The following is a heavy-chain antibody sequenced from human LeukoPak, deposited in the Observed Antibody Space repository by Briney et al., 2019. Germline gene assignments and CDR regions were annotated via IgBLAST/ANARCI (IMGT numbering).Heavy chain of an antibody. V-gene: IGHV4-31*03. CDR1: GGSISDGGYY. J-gene: IGHJ4*02. Sequence: SETLSLTRTVSGGSISDGGYYWSWIRQHPGKGLEWIGYIYDSGTTYYSPALQSRVTISVDTSDNKFSLKLRSLTAADTAVYYCARGGDRRGFDYWGQGTLVTVSS. CDR3: ARGGDRRGFDY. D-gene: IGHD1-14*01. CDR2: IYDSGTT.